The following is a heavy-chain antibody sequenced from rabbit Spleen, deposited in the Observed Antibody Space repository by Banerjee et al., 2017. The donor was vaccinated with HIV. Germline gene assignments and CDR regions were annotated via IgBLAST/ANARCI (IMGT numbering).Heavy chain of an antibody. J-gene: IGHJ6*01. CDR1: GFSFSSKFD. CDR3: ARDLTGVIGWNFGW. D-gene: IGHD4-1*01. V-gene: IGHV1S45*01. CDR2: IYTGDSGNT. Sequence: QEQVEESGGGLVKPEGSLTLTCTASGFSFSSKFDMCWVRQAPGKGLEWIACIYTGDSGNTYYASWAKGRFTITKSSSTTVDLQMTSLTAADTATYFCARDLTGVIGWNFGWWGPGTLVTVS.